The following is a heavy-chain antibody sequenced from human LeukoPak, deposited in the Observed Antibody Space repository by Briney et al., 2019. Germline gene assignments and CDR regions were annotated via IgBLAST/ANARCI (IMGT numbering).Heavy chain of an antibody. CDR3: ASAAGTTFYYYYYMDV. J-gene: IGHJ6*03. CDR2: INTNTGNP. V-gene: IGHV7-4-1*02. CDR1: GYTFTRYA. D-gene: IGHD6-13*01. Sequence: ASVKVSCKASGYTFTRYAMNWVRQAPGQGLEWMGWINTNTGNPTYAQGFTGRFVFSLDTSVSTAYLQISSLKAEDTAVYYCASAAGTTFYYYYYMDVWGKGTTVTVSS.